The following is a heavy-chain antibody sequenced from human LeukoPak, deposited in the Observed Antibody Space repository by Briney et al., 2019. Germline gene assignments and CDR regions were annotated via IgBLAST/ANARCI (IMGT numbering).Heavy chain of an antibody. J-gene: IGHJ4*02. V-gene: IGHV3-9*01. CDR3: ARAPPSRYSSSWYFDY. CDR1: GFTFDDYA. D-gene: IGHD6-13*01. Sequence: GGSLRLSCAASGFTFDDYAMHWVRQAPGKGLEWVSGISWNSGSIGYADSVKGRFTISRDNAKNSLYLQMNSLRAEDTAVYYCARAPPSRYSSSWYFDYWGQGTLVTVSS. CDR2: ISWNSGSI.